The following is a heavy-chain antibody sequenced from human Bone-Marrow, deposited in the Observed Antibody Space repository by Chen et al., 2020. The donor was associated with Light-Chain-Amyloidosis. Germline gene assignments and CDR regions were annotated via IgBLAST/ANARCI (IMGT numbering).Heavy chain of an antibody. CDR1: GFTFSGAW. Sequence: VNLVESGGGLVKPGGSLRLSCAASGFTFSGAWMSWVRQAPGKGLEWLGRIKSDADGGTTDYAAPVQGRFSISRDDXXXXLYLQXXXLKIEDTAMYYCTTDGRTDYWGQGTLVTVSS. CDR3: TTDGRTDY. J-gene: IGHJ4*02. CDR2: IKSDADGGTT. V-gene: IGHV3-15*01.